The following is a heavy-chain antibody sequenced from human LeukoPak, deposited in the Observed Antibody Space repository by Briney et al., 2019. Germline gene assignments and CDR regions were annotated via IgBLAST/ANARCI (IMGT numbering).Heavy chain of an antibody. Sequence: GGSLRLSCAASGFTFDDYAMHWVRQAPGKGLEWVSGISWNSGSIGYADSVKGRFTISRDNAKNSLYLQMNSLRAEDTALYYCAKDNIWVSHNWFDPWGQGTLVTVSS. CDR3: AKDNIWVSHNWFDP. CDR1: GFTFDDYA. CDR2: ISWNSGSI. D-gene: IGHD2-21*01. J-gene: IGHJ5*02. V-gene: IGHV3-9*01.